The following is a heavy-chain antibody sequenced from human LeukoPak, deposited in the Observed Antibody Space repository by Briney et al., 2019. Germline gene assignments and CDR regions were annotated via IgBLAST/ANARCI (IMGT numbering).Heavy chain of an antibody. CDR2: ISSSSSYI. CDR3: ARAYSGRYGLGYYYMDV. J-gene: IGHJ6*03. D-gene: IGHD1-26*01. CDR1: GFKFSSYS. Sequence: GGSLRLSCAASGFKFSSYSMNWVRQAPGKGLEWVSSISSSSSYIYYADSVKGRFTTSRYNAKNSLYLQMNSPRADDTAVYYCARAYSGRYGLGYYYMDVWGKGTTVTISS. V-gene: IGHV3-21*01.